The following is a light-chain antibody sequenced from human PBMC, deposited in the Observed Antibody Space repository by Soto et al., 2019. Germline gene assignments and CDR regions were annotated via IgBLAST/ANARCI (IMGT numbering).Light chain of an antibody. J-gene: IGLJ2*01. CDR3: SSYVDSNNRVV. CDR1: SSDVAYYNY. CDR2: EVN. Sequence: QSALTQPPSASGSPGQAVTISCTGTSSDVAYYNYVSWYQQHPDKAPKLIIYEVNKRPSGVPDRFSGSKSGNTASLTVSGLQAEDEADYFCSSYVDSNNRVVFGGGTKLTVL. V-gene: IGLV2-8*01.